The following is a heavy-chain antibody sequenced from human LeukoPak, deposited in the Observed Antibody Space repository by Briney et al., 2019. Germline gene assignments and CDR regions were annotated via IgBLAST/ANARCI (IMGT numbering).Heavy chain of an antibody. V-gene: IGHV3-30*04. CDR1: GFTFSSYA. Sequence: PGGSLRHSCAASGFTFSSYAMHWVRQAPGKGLEWVAVISYDGSNKYYADSVKGRFTISRDNSKNTLYLQMNSLRAEDTAVYYCARDRDYDILTGYPYLIDYWGQGTLVTVSS. CDR2: ISYDGSNK. D-gene: IGHD3-9*01. J-gene: IGHJ4*02. CDR3: ARDRDYDILTGYPYLIDY.